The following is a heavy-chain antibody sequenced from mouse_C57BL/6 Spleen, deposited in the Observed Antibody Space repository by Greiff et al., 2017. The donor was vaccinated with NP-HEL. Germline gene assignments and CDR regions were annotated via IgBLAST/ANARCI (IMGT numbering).Heavy chain of an antibody. D-gene: IGHD2-12*01. CDR3: ARLRWCAD. J-gene: IGHJ3*01. V-gene: IGHV5-4*03. CDR1: GFTFSSYA. CDR2: ISDGGSYT. Sequence: EVMLVESGGGLVKPGGSLKLSCAASGFTFSSYALSWVRQTPEKRLDCVATISDGGSYTYYPDNVKGRFPISRDKSKNNLYLQMSHLKSEDTAMYYCARLRWCADWGQGTLVTVSA.